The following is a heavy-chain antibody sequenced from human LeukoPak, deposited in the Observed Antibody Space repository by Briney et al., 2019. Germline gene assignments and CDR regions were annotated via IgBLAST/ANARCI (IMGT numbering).Heavy chain of an antibody. CDR1: GFTFSDYG. J-gene: IGHJ4*02. CDR2: IRYDGSTE. Sequence: GGSLRLSCAASGFTFSDYGIHWVRQAPGKGLEWVTFIRYDGSTEYYAGSVKGRFTISRDNSKNTVYLQMNSLRPEDTAVYYCAKDRFGNSGGYSPFDYWGQGTLVTVSS. CDR3: AKDRFGNSGGYSPFDY. V-gene: IGHV3-30*02. D-gene: IGHD3-22*01.